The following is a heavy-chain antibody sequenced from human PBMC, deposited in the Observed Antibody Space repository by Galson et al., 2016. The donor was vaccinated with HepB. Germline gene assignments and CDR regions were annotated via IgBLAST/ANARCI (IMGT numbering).Heavy chain of an antibody. CDR1: EFTFSTYG. V-gene: IGHV3-33*01. CDR2: IWHDGSNK. D-gene: IGHD6-13*01. J-gene: IGHJ4*02. CDR3: AREMHVAAAAAFDF. Sequence: SLRLSCAASEFTFSTYGMHWVRQAPGKGLKWVALIWHDGSNKYYADSVKGRFTISRDNPKNTLYLQMNSLKVEDTAVYYCAREMHVAAAAAFDFWGRGTLVTVSS.